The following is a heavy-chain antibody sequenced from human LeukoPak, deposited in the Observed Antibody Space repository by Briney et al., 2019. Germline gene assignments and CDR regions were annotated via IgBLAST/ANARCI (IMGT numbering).Heavy chain of an antibody. V-gene: IGHV3-23*01. J-gene: IGHJ4*02. CDR1: GLTFSSYA. CDR3: AKDALQWLVPSYYFDY. D-gene: IGHD6-19*01. Sequence: EPGGSLRLSCAASGLTFSSYAMSWVRQAPGKGLEWVSAISGSGGSTYYADSVKGRFTISRDNSKNTLYLQMNSLRAEDTAVYYCAKDALQWLVPSYYFDYWGQGTLVTVSS. CDR2: ISGSGGST.